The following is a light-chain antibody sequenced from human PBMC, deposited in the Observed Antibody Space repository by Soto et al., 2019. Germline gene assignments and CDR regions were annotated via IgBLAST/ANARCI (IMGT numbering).Light chain of an antibody. J-gene: IGLJ3*02. CDR1: SSDIGAYNY. V-gene: IGLV2-8*01. CDR3: SSYAGSNDRWV. Sequence: QSALTQPPSASGCPGQSVTISCTGTSSDIGAYNYVSWYQQHPGKAPKLMIHEVSKRPSGVPDRFSGSKSGNTASLTVSGLQAEDEADHYCSSYAGSNDRWVFGGGTKLTVL. CDR2: EVS.